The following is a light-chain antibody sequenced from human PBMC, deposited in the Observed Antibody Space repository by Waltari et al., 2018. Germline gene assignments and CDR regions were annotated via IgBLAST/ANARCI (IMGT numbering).Light chain of an antibody. CDR3: QVWDSSGDHPGVYWV. J-gene: IGLJ3*02. CDR2: YNS. CDR1: DIGSKS. Sequence: SYPLTQPPSVSVAPGKTARITCGGNDIGSKSVHWYQQKPGQAPVLVIYYNSDRPSGIPERFSGSNSGNTATLTIGRVEAGDEADYYCQVWDSSGDHPGVYWVFGGGTKLTVL. V-gene: IGLV3-21*04.